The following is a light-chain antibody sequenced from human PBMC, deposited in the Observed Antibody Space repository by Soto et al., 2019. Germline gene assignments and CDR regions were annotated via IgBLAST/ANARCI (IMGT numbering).Light chain of an antibody. V-gene: IGKV1D-13*01. CDR3: QQFKHSPLT. Sequence: IQMTQSPSSLSASVGDRVTIACRTGQDIGTALAWYRQKPGRAPELLIYSASTLHTGVSSRFAGGGSATDFTLTISSLQPEDFADYFCQQFKHSPLTFGGGTKVQI. CDR1: QDIGTA. J-gene: IGKJ4*01. CDR2: SAS.